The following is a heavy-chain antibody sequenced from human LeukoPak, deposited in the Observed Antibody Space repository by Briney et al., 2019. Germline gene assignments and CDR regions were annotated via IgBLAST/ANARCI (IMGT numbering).Heavy chain of an antibody. V-gene: IGHV4-59*08. J-gene: IGHJ5*02. CDR3: ARGGRDYGDYEESWFDP. CDR2: IYHSGTT. D-gene: IGHD4-17*01. CDR1: GGSISSYY. Sequence: SETLSLTCTVSGGSISSYYWSWIRQPPGKGLEWIGYIYHSGTTNYNPSLKSRVTISVDTSKSQFSLKLSSVTAADTAVYYCARGGRDYGDYEESWFDPWGQGTLVTVSS.